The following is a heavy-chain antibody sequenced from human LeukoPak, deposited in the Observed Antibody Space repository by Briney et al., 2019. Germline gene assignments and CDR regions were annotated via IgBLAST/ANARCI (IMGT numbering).Heavy chain of an antibody. V-gene: IGHV4-39*01. D-gene: IGHD3-22*01. CDR1: GGSISSSSYY. CDR2: IYYSGST. Sequence: SETLSLTCTVSGGSISSSSYYWGWIRQPPGMGLEWIGSIYYSGSTYYNPSLKSRVTISVDTSKNQFSLKLSSVTAADTAVYYCARHGLLGGGYYYFDYWGQGTLVTVSS. J-gene: IGHJ4*02. CDR3: ARHGLLGGGYYYFDY.